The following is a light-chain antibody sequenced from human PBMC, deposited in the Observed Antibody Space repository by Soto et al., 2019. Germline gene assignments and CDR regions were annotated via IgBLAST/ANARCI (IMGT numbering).Light chain of an antibody. Sequence: EVVMTQSPATLSLSPGERATLSCRASQSVGSNYLAWYQQKPGQAPRLLIYGISTRATGIPARFSGSGSGTEFTHTTTTLQSEDFAVYDCQQYTNWRITSAQGTRRDIK. CDR3: QQYTNWRIT. V-gene: IGKV3-15*01. J-gene: IGKJ5*01. CDR1: QSVGSN. CDR2: GIS.